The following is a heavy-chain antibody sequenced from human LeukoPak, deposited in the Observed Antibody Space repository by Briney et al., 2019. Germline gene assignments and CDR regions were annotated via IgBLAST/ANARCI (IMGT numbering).Heavy chain of an antibody. CDR3: ARDLQRYYDSSGYSS. V-gene: IGHV3-7*01. CDR2: IKQDGSEK. CDR1: GFTFSSYW. Sequence: GGSLRLSCAASGFTFSSYWMSWVRQAPGKGLEGVANIKQDGSEKYYVDSVKGRFTISRDNAKNSLYLQMNSLRAEDTAVYYCARDLQRYYDSSGYSSWGQGTLVTVSS. D-gene: IGHD3-22*01. J-gene: IGHJ4*02.